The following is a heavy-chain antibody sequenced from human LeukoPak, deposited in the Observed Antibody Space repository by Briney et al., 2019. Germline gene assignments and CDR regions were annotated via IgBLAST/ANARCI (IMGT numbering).Heavy chain of an antibody. V-gene: IGHV4-34*01. CDR3: ARVGRVYSSSWYGPRHFDY. J-gene: IGHJ4*02. CDR2: INHSGST. Sequence: SETLSLTCAVYGGSFSGYYWSWIRQPPGKGLEWIGEINHSGSTNYNPSLKSRVTISVDTSKNQFSLKLSSVTAADTAVYYCARVGRVYSSSWYGPRHFDYWGQGTLVTVSS. CDR1: GGSFSGYY. D-gene: IGHD6-13*01.